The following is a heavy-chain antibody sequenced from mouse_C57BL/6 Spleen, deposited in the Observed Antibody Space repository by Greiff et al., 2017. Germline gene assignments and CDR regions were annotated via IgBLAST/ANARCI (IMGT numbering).Heavy chain of an antibody. J-gene: IGHJ2*01. CDR2: IYPGSGNT. D-gene: IGHD2-4*01. Sequence: QVQLQQSGAELVRPGASVKLSCKASGYTFPDCYINWVKQRPGQGLEWIARIYPGSGNTYYNEKFKGKATLTAEKSSSTAYMQLSSLTSEDSAVYFCARNYDYLFDYWGQGTTLTVSS. CDR1: GYTFPDCY. CDR3: ARNYDYLFDY. V-gene: IGHV1-76*01.